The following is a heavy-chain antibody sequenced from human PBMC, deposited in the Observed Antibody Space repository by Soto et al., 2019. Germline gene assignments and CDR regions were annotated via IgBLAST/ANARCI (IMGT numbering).Heavy chain of an antibody. CDR3: AKYGDIGVVNVL. J-gene: IGHJ4*02. CDR2: ISGSGGST. Sequence: EVQLLESGGGLVQPGGSLRPSCAASGFTFSSYAMSWVRQAPGEGLEWVSAISGSGGSTYYADSVKGRFTISRDNSKNTLYLQMNSLRAEDTAVYYCAKYGDIGVVNVLWGQGTLVTVSS. D-gene: IGHD3-3*01. V-gene: IGHV3-23*01. CDR1: GFTFSSYA.